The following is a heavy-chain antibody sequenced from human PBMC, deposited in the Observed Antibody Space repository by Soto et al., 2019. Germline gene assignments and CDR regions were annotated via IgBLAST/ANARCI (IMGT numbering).Heavy chain of an antibody. V-gene: IGHV1-3*01. CDR2: INAGNGNT. CDR3: ARDIPGIAVADY. CDR1: GYTFTSYA. D-gene: IGHD6-19*01. J-gene: IGHJ4*01. Sequence: ASVKVSCKASGYTFTSYAMHWVRQAPGQRLEWMGWINAGNGNTKYSQKFQGRVTITRDTSASTAYMELSSLRSEDTAVYYCARDIPGIAVADYWGHGTLVTVSS.